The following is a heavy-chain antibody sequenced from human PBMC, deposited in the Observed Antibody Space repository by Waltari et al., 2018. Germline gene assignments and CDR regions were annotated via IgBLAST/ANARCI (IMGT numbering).Heavy chain of an antibody. D-gene: IGHD6-19*01. CDR1: EFTFSSYA. CDR3: AKDPAGTYYFEY. Sequence: EVQLLESGGGLVQPGGSLRLSCAASEFTFSSYAMNWVRQAPGKGLEWVSTISCSGGNTYYADSVKGRFTISRDNSKNTLYLQMNSLRAEDTAVYYCAKDPAGTYYFEYWGQGTLVTVSS. CDR2: ISCSGGNT. J-gene: IGHJ4*02. V-gene: IGHV3-23*01.